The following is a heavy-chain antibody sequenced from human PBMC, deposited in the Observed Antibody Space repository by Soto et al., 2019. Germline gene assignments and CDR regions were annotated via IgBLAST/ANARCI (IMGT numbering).Heavy chain of an antibody. Sequence: HVQLQESGPGLVKPSETLSLICTVSGDSISSYYWSWIRQSPGKGLEWIGFIYYTGSTNYNPSLKSRVTISVDTSKNQLSLKLSSVTAADTAVYYCARRAGAVPGRIDFWGQGTLVTVSS. V-gene: IGHV4-59*08. CDR3: ARRAGAVPGRIDF. CDR2: IYYTGST. CDR1: GDSISSYY. J-gene: IGHJ4*02. D-gene: IGHD6-19*01.